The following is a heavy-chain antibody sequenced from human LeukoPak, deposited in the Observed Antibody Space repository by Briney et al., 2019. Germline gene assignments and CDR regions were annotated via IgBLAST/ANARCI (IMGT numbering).Heavy chain of an antibody. CDR3: ARDSQKFDI. V-gene: IGHV7-4-1*02. J-gene: IGHJ3*02. CDR2: INTNTGNP. CDR1: GYTLSSYA. Sequence: ASVKVSCKASGYTLSSYAMNWVRQAPGQGLEWMGRINTNTGNPTYAQGLTGRFVFSLDTSVSTTYLQISSLKAEDTAVYYCARDSQKFDIWGQGTMVTVSS.